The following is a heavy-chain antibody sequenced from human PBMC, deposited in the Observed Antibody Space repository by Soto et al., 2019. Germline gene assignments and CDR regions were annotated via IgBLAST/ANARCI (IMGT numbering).Heavy chain of an antibody. CDR2: ISAYNGNT. CDR3: ARELLGYSSSWYGYYYGMDV. V-gene: IGHV1-18*01. CDR1: GYTFTSYG. D-gene: IGHD6-13*01. J-gene: IGHJ6*02. Sequence: ASVKVSCKASGYTFTSYGISWVRQAPGQGLEWMGWISAYNGNTNYAQKLQGRVTMTTDTSTSTAYMELRSLRSDDTAVYYCARELLGYSSSWYGYYYGMDVWGQGTTVTVSS.